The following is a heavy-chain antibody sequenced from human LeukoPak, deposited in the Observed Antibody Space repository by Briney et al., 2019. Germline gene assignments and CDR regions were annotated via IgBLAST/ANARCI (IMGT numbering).Heavy chain of an antibody. J-gene: IGHJ4*02. D-gene: IGHD6-19*01. CDR2: ISSSSSYI. CDR1: GFTFSSYG. V-gene: IGHV3-21*01. CDR3: ARDHREVAGLFDY. Sequence: GGSLRLSCAASGFTFSSYGMNWVRQAPGKGLEWVSSISSSSSYIYYADSVKGRFTISRDNAKNSLYLQMNSLRAEDTAVYYYARDHREVAGLFDYWGQGTLVTVSS.